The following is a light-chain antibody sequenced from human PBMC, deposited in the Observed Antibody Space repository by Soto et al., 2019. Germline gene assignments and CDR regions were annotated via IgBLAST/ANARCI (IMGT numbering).Light chain of an antibody. Sequence: EIVLTQSPGTLSLSPGERATLSCRASQSVISNYLAWYQHKPGRSPRLLIYSASGRATGIADRFSGSGSGTDFTLTISSLEPEDSAVYYCQLYGSSPPITFGQGTRLEIK. CDR1: QSVISNY. J-gene: IGKJ5*01. CDR3: QLYGSSPPIT. V-gene: IGKV3-20*01. CDR2: SAS.